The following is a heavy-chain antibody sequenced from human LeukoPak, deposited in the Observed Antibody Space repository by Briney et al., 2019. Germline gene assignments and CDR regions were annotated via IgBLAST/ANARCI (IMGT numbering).Heavy chain of an antibody. Sequence: ASVTVSFKASGYTLTGQYMHCVRQAPGQGLEWMGWINPNSCGTNYAEKVQGRVTMTRDASISAAYMELSRLRSDDTVVYYCATTELGELSNWGQGTLVTVSS. CDR2: INPNSCGT. CDR3: ATTELGELSN. D-gene: IGHD3-16*02. J-gene: IGHJ4*02. CDR1: GYTLTGQY. V-gene: IGHV1-2*02.